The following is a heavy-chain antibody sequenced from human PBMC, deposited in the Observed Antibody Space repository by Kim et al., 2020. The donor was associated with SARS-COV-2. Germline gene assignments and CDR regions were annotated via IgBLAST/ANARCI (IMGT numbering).Heavy chain of an antibody. CDR1: GGSISSSSYY. D-gene: IGHD3-10*01. CDR2: IYYSGST. Sequence: SETLSLTCTVSGGSISSSSYYWGWIRQPPGKGLEWIGSIYYSGSTYYNPSLKSRVTISVDTSKNQFSLKLSSVTAADTAVYYCARYGSYGSGSYDLSWFDPWGQGTLVTVSS. V-gene: IGHV4-39*01. CDR3: ARYGSYGSGSYDLSWFDP. J-gene: IGHJ5*02.